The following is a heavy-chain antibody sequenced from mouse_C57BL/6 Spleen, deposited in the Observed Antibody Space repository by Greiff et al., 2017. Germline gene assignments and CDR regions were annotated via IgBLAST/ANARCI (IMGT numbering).Heavy chain of an antibody. J-gene: IGHJ2*01. CDR2: INPSNGGT. CDR1: GYTFTSYW. CDR3: ARGMGQRRLLDY. D-gene: IGHD3-2*02. Sequence: VQLQQPGTELVKPGASVKLSCKASGYTFTSYWMHWVKQRPGQGLEWIGNINPSNGGTNYNEQFKSKATLTVDKSSSTAYMQLSSLTAEDSAVYYGARGMGQRRLLDYWGQGTTLTVSS. V-gene: IGHV1-53*01.